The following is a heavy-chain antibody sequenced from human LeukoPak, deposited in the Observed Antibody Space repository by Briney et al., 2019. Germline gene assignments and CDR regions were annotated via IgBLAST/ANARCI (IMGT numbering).Heavy chain of an antibody. V-gene: IGHV3-33*01. D-gene: IGHD6-13*01. CDR1: GFAFSSYV. CDR3: ARESIAAAGTYYYYYGMDV. Sequence: GGSLRLSCAASGFAFSSYVMHWVRQAPGKGLEWVAVIWYDGSNKYYADSVKGRFTISRDNSKNTLYLQMNSLRAEDTAVYYCARESIAAAGTYYYYYGMDVWGQGTTVTVSS. CDR2: IWYDGSNK. J-gene: IGHJ6*02.